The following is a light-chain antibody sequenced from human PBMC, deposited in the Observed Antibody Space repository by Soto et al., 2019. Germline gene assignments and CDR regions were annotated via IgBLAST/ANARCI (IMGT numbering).Light chain of an antibody. CDR2: GNR. J-gene: IGLJ2*01. CDR1: SSNIGAGYE. Sequence: QSVLTQPPSVSGAPGQRVTISCTGSSSNIGAGYEVHWYQQPPGTAPKLLIYGNRNPPSGVPDRFSGSKSGTSASLAITGLQDEDEDDYYGQSYDSSLSGVVFGGGTKLTVL. CDR3: QSYDSSLSGVV. V-gene: IGLV1-40*01.